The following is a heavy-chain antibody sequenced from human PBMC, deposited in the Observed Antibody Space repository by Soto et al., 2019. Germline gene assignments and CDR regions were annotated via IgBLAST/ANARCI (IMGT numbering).Heavy chain of an antibody. CDR3: ASLLAWAAVP. CDR2: INHSGST. D-gene: IGHD3-3*02. Sequence: QVQLQQWGAGLLKPSETLSLTCAVYGGSFSGYYWSWIRQPPGKGLEWSGEINHSGSTTYNPPLKSRVTRSVDTSKNQFSLKLSSVAAAVTAVYYCASLLAWAAVPWGQGTLVTVSS. CDR1: GGSFSGYY. V-gene: IGHV4-34*01. J-gene: IGHJ5*02.